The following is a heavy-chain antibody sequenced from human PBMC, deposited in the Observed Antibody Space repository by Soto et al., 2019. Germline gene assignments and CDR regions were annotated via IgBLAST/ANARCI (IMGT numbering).Heavy chain of an antibody. J-gene: IGHJ4*02. Sequence: PVGSLRLSCAASGFTFSSYGMHWVRQAPGKGLEWVAVISYDGSNKYYADSVKSRLTITKDTSKNQVVLTMTNMDPVDTATYYCARWLQLLPFDYWGQGTLVTVSS. V-gene: IGHV3-30*03. CDR2: ISYDGSNK. CDR3: ARWLQLLPFDY. D-gene: IGHD5-12*01. CDR1: GFTFSSYG.